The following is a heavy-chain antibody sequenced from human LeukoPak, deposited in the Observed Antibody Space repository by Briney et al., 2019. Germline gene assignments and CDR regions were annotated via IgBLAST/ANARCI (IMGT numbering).Heavy chain of an antibody. CDR3: ARAGYCSSTSCRFYYYYHYGMDV. D-gene: IGHD2-2*01. CDR2: ISYDGSNK. J-gene: IGHJ6*04. Sequence: GRSLRLSCAASGFTFSSYAMHWVRQAPGKGLEWVAVISYDGSNKYYADSVKGRFTISRDNSKNTLYLQMNSLRAEDTAVYYSARAGYCSSTSCRFYYYYHYGMDVWGKGTTVTVSS. CDR1: GFTFSSYA. V-gene: IGHV3-30*04.